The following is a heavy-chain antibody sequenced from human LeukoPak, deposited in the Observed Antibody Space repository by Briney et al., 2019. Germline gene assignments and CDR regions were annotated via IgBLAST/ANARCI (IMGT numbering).Heavy chain of an antibody. D-gene: IGHD5-24*01. Sequence: SQTLSLTCTVSGGSSSSYYWSWIRQPPGKGLEWIGYIYYSGSTNYNPSLKSRVTILVDTSKNQFSLRLSSVTAADTAVYYCARSGGDRVEMPTIIDYWGQGTLVTVSS. J-gene: IGHJ4*02. CDR1: GGSSSSYY. CDR3: ARSGGDRVEMPTIIDY. CDR2: IYYSGST. V-gene: IGHV4-59*01.